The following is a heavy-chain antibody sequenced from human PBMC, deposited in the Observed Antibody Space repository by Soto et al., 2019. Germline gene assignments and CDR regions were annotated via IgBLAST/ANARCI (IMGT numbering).Heavy chain of an antibody. D-gene: IGHD6-13*01. CDR1: GYTFTGYY. CDR2: INPNSGGT. Sequence: QVQLVQSGAEVKKPGASVKVSCKASGYTFTGYYMHWVRQAPGQGLEWMGWINPNSGGTNYAQKFQCRETMTTDTFISKAYRKLSRLISDDTAVYYCARDPSPLIAAAGTVDYWGQGTLVTVA. J-gene: IGHJ4*02. V-gene: IGHV1-2*02. CDR3: ARDPSPLIAAAGTVDY.